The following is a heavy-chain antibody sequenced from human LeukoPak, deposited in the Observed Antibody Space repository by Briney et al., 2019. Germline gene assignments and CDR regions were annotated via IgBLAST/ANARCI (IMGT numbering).Heavy chain of an antibody. CDR2: IYHSGST. D-gene: IGHD2-2*01. J-gene: IGHJ4*02. CDR1: GYSISSGYY. CDR3: ARDSSSFARNYFDY. V-gene: IGHV4-38-2*02. Sequence: SETLSLTCAVSGYSISSGYYWGWIRQTPGKGLEWIGSIYHSGSTYYNPSLKSRVTISVDTSKNQFSLKLSSVTAADTAVYYCARDSSSFARNYFDYWGQGTLVTVSS.